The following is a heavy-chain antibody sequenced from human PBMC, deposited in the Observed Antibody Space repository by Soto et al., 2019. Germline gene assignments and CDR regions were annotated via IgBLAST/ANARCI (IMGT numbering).Heavy chain of an antibody. Sequence: QVQLVQSGPEMMQPGASVKVSCKASGYASLSYGMHWVRQVPGQVYEWLGWINAGVDGTMYSERLHARVSIPRHNYPNTVYIQLHALTSDDTAVYHCARVFQGVTSFDYWGQGTLVIVSS. J-gene: IGHJ4*02. V-gene: IGHV1-3*01. CDR3: ARVFQGVTSFDY. CDR2: INAGVDGT. D-gene: IGHD3-10*01. CDR1: GYASLSYG.